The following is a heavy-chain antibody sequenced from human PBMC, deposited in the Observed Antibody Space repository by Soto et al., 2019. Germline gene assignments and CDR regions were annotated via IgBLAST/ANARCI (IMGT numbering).Heavy chain of an antibody. Sequence: PGGSLRLSCAASGFTLSSYSMNWVRQAPGKGLEWVSSISSSSSYIYYADSVKGRFTISRDNAKNSLYLQMNSLRAEDTAVYYCARDPGYSYGYDYWGQGTLDTVSS. CDR1: GFTLSSYS. J-gene: IGHJ4*02. D-gene: IGHD5-18*01. CDR2: ISSSSSYI. CDR3: ARDPGYSYGYDY. V-gene: IGHV3-21*01.